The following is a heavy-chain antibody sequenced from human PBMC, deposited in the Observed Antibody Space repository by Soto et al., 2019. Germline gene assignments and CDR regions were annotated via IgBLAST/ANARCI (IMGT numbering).Heavy chain of an antibody. D-gene: IGHD2-2*01. CDR3: VKVLARGVGVPRFYFDS. V-gene: IGHV3-74*01. Sequence: AGGSLRLSCAASGFTFSNSWMHWVRQVSGKGLEWVSRINADGTSTSYADSVKGRFTISRDNAKNTLYLHVNSLRAEDTAVYYCVKVLARGVGVPRFYFDSWGQGALVTLSS. J-gene: IGHJ4*02. CDR2: INADGTST. CDR1: GFTFSNSW.